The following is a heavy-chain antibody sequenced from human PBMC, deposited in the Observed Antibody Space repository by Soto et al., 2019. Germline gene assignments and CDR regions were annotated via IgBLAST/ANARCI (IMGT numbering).Heavy chain of an antibody. CDR3: ARAIVVVVAAEYYFDY. D-gene: IGHD2-15*01. V-gene: IGHV1-69*13. J-gene: IGHJ4*02. CDR1: GGTFSSYA. CDR2: IIPIFGTA. Sequence: ASVKVSCKASGGTFSSYAISWVRQAPGQGLEWMGGIIPIFGTANYAQKFQGRVTITADESTSTAYMELSSLRSEDTAVYYCARAIVVVVAAEYYFDYWGQGTLVTVSS.